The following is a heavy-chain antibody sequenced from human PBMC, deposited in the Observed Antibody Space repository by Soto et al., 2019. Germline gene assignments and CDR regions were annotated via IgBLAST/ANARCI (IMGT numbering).Heavy chain of an antibody. CDR2: IYYSGST. Sequence: SVTLSLTCTVSGGTIISYYWSWIRQTPGKGLEWIGYIYYSGSTNYNPSVKSRVTISVDTSKNQFSLKLSSVTAADTAVYYCASTHPSGSYLRWWFDPWGQGTLVTVSS. J-gene: IGHJ5*02. D-gene: IGHD1-26*01. V-gene: IGHV4-59*01. CDR1: GGTIISYY. CDR3: ASTHPSGSYLRWWFDP.